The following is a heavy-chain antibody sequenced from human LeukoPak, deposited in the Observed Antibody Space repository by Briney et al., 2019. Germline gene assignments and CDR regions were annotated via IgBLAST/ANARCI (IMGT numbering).Heavy chain of an antibody. D-gene: IGHD5-18*01. CDR1: GFTFSNCA. Sequence: GGSLRLSCAASGFTFSNCAMSWARQAPGKGLEWVSGISGIGDRTYYADSVKGRFTISRDNSKNTLYLQVNSLRAEDTAVYYCAKSKKYTGDYYDTWGQGTLVTDSS. CDR3: AKSKKYTGDYYDT. J-gene: IGHJ4*02. CDR2: ISGIGDRT. V-gene: IGHV3-23*01.